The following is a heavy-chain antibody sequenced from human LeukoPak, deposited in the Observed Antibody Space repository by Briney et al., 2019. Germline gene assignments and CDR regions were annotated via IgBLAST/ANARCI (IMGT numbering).Heavy chain of an antibody. J-gene: IGHJ4*02. Sequence: SETLPLTCAVYGGSFSGYYWSWIRQPPGKGLEWIGEINHSGSTNYDPSLKSRVTISVDTSKNQFSLKLSSVTAADTAVYYCARGTVAARPIPFDYWGQGTLVTVSS. D-gene: IGHD6-6*01. CDR2: INHSGST. CDR3: ARGTVAARPIPFDY. CDR1: GGSFSGYY. V-gene: IGHV4-34*01.